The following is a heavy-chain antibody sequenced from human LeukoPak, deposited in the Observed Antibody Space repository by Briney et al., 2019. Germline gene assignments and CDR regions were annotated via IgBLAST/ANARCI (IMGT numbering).Heavy chain of an antibody. CDR1: GDSVSSNSAA. D-gene: IGHD6-13*01. CDR3: ARDTVGHIAAAGLYYYSMDV. V-gene: IGHV6-1*01. Sequence: SQTLSLTCAISGDSVSSNSAAWSWIRQSPSRGLEWLGRTYYRSTWYNDYAVSVKGRITINPDTSKNQFSLKLSSVTAADTAVYYCARDTVGHIAAAGLYYYSMDVWGKGTTVTVSS. J-gene: IGHJ6*03. CDR2: TYYRSTWYN.